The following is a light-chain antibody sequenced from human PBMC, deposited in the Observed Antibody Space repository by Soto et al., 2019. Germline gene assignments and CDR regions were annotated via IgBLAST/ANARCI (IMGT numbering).Light chain of an antibody. V-gene: IGKV1-5*03. Sequence: DIQMTQSPSTLSGSVGDRVTITCRASQTISSWLAWYKQKPGKAPKFVIYKASTLKSGVPSRFRGSGSGTEFTLTISSLKPDDFETYYCQHYNSYSEAFGQGTKVDI. CDR1: QTISSW. CDR3: QHYNSYSEA. CDR2: KAS. J-gene: IGKJ1*01.